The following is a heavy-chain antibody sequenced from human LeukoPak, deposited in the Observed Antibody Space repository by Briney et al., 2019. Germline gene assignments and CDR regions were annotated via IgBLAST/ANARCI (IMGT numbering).Heavy chain of an antibody. D-gene: IGHD3-10*01. Sequence: GASVKVSCKASGYTFTSYAMNWVRQAPGQGLEWMGWINTNTGNPTYAQGFTGRFVFSLDTSVSTAYLQISSLKAEDTAVYYCARGGLPMVRGVIITNYFDYWGQGTLVTVSS. J-gene: IGHJ4*02. V-gene: IGHV7-4-1*02. CDR2: INTNTGNP. CDR3: ARGGLPMVRGVIITNYFDY. CDR1: GYTFTSYA.